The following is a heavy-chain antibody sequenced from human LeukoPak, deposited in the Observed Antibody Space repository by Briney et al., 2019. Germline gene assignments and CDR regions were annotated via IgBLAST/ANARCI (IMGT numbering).Heavy chain of an antibody. CDR2: VSYDGTT. J-gene: IGHJ4*02. CDR1: GDSFSKYY. CDR3: ARLDCHGDGCYNH. D-gene: IGHD2-21*01. Sequence: SETLSLTCAVSGDSFSKYYWSWIRQPPGKGLEWSGYVSYDGTTNYTPSLRSRVIIAVDTAINNISLRLTSVTAADTAVYYCARLDCHGDGCYNHWGQGTLVTVSS. V-gene: IGHV4-59*08.